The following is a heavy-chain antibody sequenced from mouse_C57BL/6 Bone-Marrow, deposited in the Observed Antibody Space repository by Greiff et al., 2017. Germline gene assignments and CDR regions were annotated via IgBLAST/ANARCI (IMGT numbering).Heavy chain of an antibody. Sequence: EVQLQESGGGLVKPGGSLKLSCAASGFTFSSYAMSWVRQTPEKRLEWVATISDGGSYTYYPDNVKGRFTISRDNAKNNLYMQMSHLKSEDTAMXYCAIYGSSSFDYWGQGTTLTVSS. J-gene: IGHJ2*01. CDR3: AIYGSSSFDY. V-gene: IGHV5-4*01. CDR2: ISDGGSYT. CDR1: GFTFSSYA. D-gene: IGHD1-1*01.